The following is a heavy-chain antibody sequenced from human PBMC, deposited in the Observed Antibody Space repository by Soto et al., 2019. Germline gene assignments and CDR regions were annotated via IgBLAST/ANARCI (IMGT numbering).Heavy chain of an antibody. J-gene: IGHJ4*02. D-gene: IGHD5-12*01. Sequence: EVQLVESGGGLVQPGGSLRLSCAASGFTFSDHYMDWVRQAPGKGLEWVGRTKNKANSYTTIYAASVKGRFTISRDDSKNSLYLQMNRLKTEDAAVYYCARLTVGYKGFYYLDYWGQGTLVTVSS. CDR2: TKNKANSYTT. CDR3: ARLTVGYKGFYYLDY. V-gene: IGHV3-72*01. CDR1: GFTFSDHY.